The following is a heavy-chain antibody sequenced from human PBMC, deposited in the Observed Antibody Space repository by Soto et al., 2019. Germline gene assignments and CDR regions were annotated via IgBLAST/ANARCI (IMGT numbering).Heavy chain of an antibody. CDR2: IYSGGST. D-gene: IGHD3-3*01. CDR1: GLTVSSNY. V-gene: IGHV3-66*01. CDR3: ARDRSTIYAFDI. Sequence: PGGSLRLSCAASGLTVSSNYMSWVRQAPGKGLEWVSVIYSGGSTYYADSVKGRFTISRDNSKNTLYLQMNSLRAEDTAVYYCARDRSTIYAFDIWGQGTMVTVSS. J-gene: IGHJ3*02.